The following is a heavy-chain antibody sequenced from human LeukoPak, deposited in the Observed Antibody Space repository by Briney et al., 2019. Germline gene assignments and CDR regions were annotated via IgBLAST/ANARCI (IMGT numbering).Heavy chain of an antibody. Sequence: SETLSLTCTVSGGSISSGDYYWRWIRQPPGKGLEWIGYIYYSGSTYYNPSLKSRVTISVDTSKNQFSLKLSSVTAADTAVYYCASDYDSSGYYYFNWGQGTLVTVSS. J-gene: IGHJ4*02. CDR2: IYYSGST. D-gene: IGHD3-22*01. CDR1: GGSISSGDYY. CDR3: ASDYDSSGYYYFN. V-gene: IGHV4-30-4*08.